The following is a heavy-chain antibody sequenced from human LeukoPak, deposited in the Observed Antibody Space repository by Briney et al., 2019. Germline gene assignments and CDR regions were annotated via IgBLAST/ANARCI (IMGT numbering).Heavy chain of an antibody. CDR3: ARGVVGATFLPVD. CDR2: ISYDGSNK. D-gene: IGHD1-26*01. V-gene: IGHV3-30*03. J-gene: IGHJ4*02. CDR1: GFTFSSYG. Sequence: GGSLRLSCAASGFTFSSYGMHWVRQAPGKGLEWVAVISYDGSNKYYADSVKGRFTISRDNSKNTLYLQMNSLRAEDTAVYYCARGVVGATFLPVDWGQGTLVTVSS.